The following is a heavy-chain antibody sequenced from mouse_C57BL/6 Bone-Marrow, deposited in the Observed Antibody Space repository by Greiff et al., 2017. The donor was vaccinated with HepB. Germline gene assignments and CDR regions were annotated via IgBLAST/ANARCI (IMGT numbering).Heavy chain of an antibody. V-gene: IGHV1-82*01. CDR1: GYAFSSSW. CDR3: ARLRRGSFAY. CDR2: IYPGDGDT. Sequence: VKLMESGPELVKPGASVKISCKASGYAFSSSWMNWVKQRPGKGLEWIGRIYPGDGDTNYNGKFKGKATLTADKSSSTAYMQLSSLTSEDSAVYFCARLRRGSFAYWGQGTLVTVSA. J-gene: IGHJ3*01. D-gene: IGHD2-12*01.